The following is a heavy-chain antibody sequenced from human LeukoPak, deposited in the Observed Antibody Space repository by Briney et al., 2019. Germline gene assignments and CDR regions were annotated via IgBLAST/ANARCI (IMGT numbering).Heavy chain of an antibody. V-gene: IGHV3-23*01. CDR3: AKLNIVVVPAASLDY. CDR1: GFTFSSYA. D-gene: IGHD2-2*01. J-gene: IGHJ4*02. CDR2: ISGSGGST. Sequence: GGSLRLSCRGSGFTFSSYAMSWVRQAPGKGLEWVSAISGSGGSTYYADSVKGRFTISRDNSKNTLYLQMNSLRAEDTAVYYCAKLNIVVVPAASLDYWGQGTLVTVSS.